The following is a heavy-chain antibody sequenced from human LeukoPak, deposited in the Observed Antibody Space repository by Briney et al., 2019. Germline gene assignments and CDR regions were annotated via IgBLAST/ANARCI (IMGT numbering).Heavy chain of an antibody. J-gene: IGHJ5*02. CDR3: ARDSSPTVTTSGWFDP. CDR1: GGTFSSYA. CDR2: IIPTFGTA. Sequence: GASVKVSCKASGGTFSSYAISWVRQAPGQGREWRGGIIPTFGTANYAQKFQGRVTITADESTSPAYMELISLRSEATAVYYCARDSSPTVTTSGWFDPWGQRALVTVS. D-gene: IGHD4-17*01. V-gene: IGHV1-69*13.